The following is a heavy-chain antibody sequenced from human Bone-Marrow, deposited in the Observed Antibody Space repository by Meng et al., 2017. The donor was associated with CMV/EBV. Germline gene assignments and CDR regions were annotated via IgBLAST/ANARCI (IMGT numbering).Heavy chain of an antibody. Sequence: ASVKVSCKASGYTFTSYGISWVRQAPGQGLEWMGWISAYNGNTNYAQKFQGRVTMTTDTSTSTDYMELGSLRSDDTAVYYCAIADSGGWYSSWGQGTLVTVSS. CDR1: GYTFTSYG. D-gene: IGHD6-19*01. CDR2: ISAYNGNT. V-gene: IGHV1-18*01. J-gene: IGHJ5*02. CDR3: AIADSGGWYSS.